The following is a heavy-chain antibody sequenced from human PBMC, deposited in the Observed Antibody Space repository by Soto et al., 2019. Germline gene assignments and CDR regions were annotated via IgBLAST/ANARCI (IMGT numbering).Heavy chain of an antibody. CDR1: GFAFRSYN. CDR2: ISSGSSNI. CDR3: ASATVVAATFDF. J-gene: IGHJ4*02. Sequence: EVQLVESGGGLVKPGGSLTLSCAASGFAFRSYNMNWVRQAPGKGLEWVASISSGSSNIYYADSVKSRFTIFRDNAKKSLFLPMDSLRAEDSAVYYCASATVVAATFDFWGQGTLVTVSS. V-gene: IGHV3-21*01. D-gene: IGHD2-15*01.